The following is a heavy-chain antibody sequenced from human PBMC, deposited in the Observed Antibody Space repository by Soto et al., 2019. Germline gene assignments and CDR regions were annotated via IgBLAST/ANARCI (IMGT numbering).Heavy chain of an antibody. Sequence: QVQLVQSGAEVKKPGASVKVSCKASGYTFTSYGISWVRQAPGQGLEWMGIINPSGGSTSYAQKFQGRVTMTRDTSTSTVYMELSSLRSEDTAVYYCARVVRIAARPRYGMDVWGQGTTVTVSS. J-gene: IGHJ6*02. CDR3: ARVVRIAARPRYGMDV. D-gene: IGHD6-6*01. V-gene: IGHV1-46*01. CDR2: INPSGGST. CDR1: GYTFTSYG.